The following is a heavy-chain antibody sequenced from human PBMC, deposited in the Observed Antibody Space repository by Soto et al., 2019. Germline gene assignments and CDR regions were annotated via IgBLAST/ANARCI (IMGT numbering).Heavy chain of an antibody. CDR2: IYDTETA. CDR3: ARENFGAVVHDAFDL. J-gene: IGHJ3*01. Sequence: QVQLQEAGPGLVKPSQTLSLTCSVSGGSVSSGGYYWNWIRQLPGKGLEWIGYIYDTETAYYNPSLKSRPSISLDTSKNQFSRTLNSVTPADTAVYYCARENFGAVVHDAFDLWGQGTVVTVSS. V-gene: IGHV4-31*02. D-gene: IGHD3-3*01. CDR1: GGSVSSGGYY.